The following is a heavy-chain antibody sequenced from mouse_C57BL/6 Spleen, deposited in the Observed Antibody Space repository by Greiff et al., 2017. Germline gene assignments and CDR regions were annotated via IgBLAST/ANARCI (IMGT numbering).Heavy chain of an antibody. CDR3: ARVDYDSYYFDY. J-gene: IGHJ2*01. CDR2: ISNLAYSI. V-gene: IGHV5-15*01. CDR1: GFTFSDYG. D-gene: IGHD2-4*01. Sequence: EVNVVESGGGLVQPGGSLKLSCAASGFTFSDYGMAWVRQAPRKGPEWVAFISNLAYSIYYADTVTGRFTISRENAKNTLYLEMSSLRSEDTAMYYCARVDYDSYYFDYGGQGTTLTVSS.